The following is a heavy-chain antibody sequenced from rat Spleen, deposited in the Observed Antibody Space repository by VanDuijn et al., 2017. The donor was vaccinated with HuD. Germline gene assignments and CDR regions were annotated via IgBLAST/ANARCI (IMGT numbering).Heavy chain of an antibody. Sequence: QVQLKESGPGLVQPSQTLSLTCTVSGFSLNSYNVHWVRQPTGKGLEWMGIIWTGGSTNYNSAPKSRLSISRDTSKSQVFLKMNSLQTEDTATYYCARGRDLGYFDYWGQGVMVTVSS. J-gene: IGHJ2*01. CDR3: ARGRDLGYFDY. D-gene: IGHD4-6*01. CDR2: IWTGGST. V-gene: IGHV2-30*01. CDR1: GFSLNSYN.